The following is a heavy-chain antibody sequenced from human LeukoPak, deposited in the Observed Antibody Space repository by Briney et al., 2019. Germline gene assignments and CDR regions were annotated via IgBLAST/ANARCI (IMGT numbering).Heavy chain of an antibody. J-gene: IGHJ4*02. V-gene: IGHV1-24*01. CDR1: GYTLTELS. Sequence: ASVKVSCKVSGYTLTELSMHWVRQAPGKGLEWMGGFDPEDGETIYAQKFQGRVTMTEDTSTDTAYMELSSLRAEDTAVYYCAREADCSGGSCYSNYFDYWGQGTLVTVSS. CDR2: FDPEDGET. CDR3: AREADCSGGSCYSNYFDY. D-gene: IGHD2-15*01.